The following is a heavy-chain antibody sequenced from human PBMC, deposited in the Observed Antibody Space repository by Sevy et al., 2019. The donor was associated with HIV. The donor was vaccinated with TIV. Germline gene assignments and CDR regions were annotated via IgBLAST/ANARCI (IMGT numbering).Heavy chain of an antibody. J-gene: IGHJ6*02. D-gene: IGHD6-6*01. V-gene: IGHV4-34*01. Sequence: SETLSLTCAVYGGSFSGYSWSWIRQPPGKGLEWIGEINHSGSTTYNPSLKSRVTVSVDTSKNQFSLKLSSVTAADTALYYCARGSPRPYYGVDVWGQGTTVTVSS. CDR1: GGSFSGYS. CDR3: ARGSPRPYYGVDV. CDR2: INHSGST.